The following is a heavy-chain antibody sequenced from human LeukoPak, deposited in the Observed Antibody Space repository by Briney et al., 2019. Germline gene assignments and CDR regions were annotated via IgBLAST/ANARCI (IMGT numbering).Heavy chain of an antibody. CDR3: ARSGFSYYYYYMDV. CDR2: INHSGST. Sequence: PSETLSLTCAVYGGSFSGYYCSWIRQPPGKGLEWIGEINHSGSTNYNPSLKSRVTISVDTSKNQFSLKLSSVTAADTAVYCCARSGFSYYYYYMDVWGKGTTVTVSS. J-gene: IGHJ6*03. CDR1: GGSFSGYY. D-gene: IGHD3-10*01. V-gene: IGHV4-34*01.